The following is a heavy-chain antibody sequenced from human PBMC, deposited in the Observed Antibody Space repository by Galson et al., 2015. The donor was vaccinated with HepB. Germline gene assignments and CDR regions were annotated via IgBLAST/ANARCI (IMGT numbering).Heavy chain of an antibody. CDR3: ARERGSGWYEGFDF. Sequence: SLRLSCAVSGFTFSNHAMHWVRQAPGKGLEWVAVIWNDGSIEYYADSVNGRFTIYRDKSKNTLYLQMDSLRVEDTAVYYCARERGSGWYEGFDFWGQGTPVTVSS. D-gene: IGHD6-19*01. CDR1: GFTFSNHA. CDR2: IWNDGSIE. J-gene: IGHJ4*02. V-gene: IGHV3-33*01.